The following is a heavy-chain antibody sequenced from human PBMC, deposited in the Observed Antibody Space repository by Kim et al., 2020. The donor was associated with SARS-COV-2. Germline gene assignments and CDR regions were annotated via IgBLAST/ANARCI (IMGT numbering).Heavy chain of an antibody. D-gene: IGHD5-18*01. CDR3: ARARGSYGLDAFDI. J-gene: IGHJ3*02. Sequence: ADSVKGRFTISRDNAKNSLYLQMNSLRAEDTAVYYCARARGSYGLDAFDIWGQGTMVTVSS. V-gene: IGHV3-11*05.